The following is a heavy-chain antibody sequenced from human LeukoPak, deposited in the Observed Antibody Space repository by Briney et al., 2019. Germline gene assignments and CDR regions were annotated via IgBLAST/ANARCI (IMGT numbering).Heavy chain of an antibody. CDR1: GYSFTSYW. CDR3: ASSEYYYDSSGYPYNYFDY. CDR2: IYPGDSDT. Sequence: GESLKISCKGSGYSFTSYWIGRVRQMPGKGLEWMGIIYPGDSDTRYSPSFQGQVTISADKSISTAYLQWSSLKASDTAMYYCASSEYYYDSSGYPYNYFDYWGQGTLVTVSS. V-gene: IGHV5-51*01. D-gene: IGHD3-22*01. J-gene: IGHJ4*02.